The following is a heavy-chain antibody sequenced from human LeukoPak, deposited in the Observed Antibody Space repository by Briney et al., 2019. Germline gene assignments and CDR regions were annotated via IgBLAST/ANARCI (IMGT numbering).Heavy chain of an antibody. V-gene: IGHV4-38-2*02. J-gene: IGHJ3*02. CDR2: IYHSGST. CDR1: GYSISSGYY. CDR3: ARDSEGGNYAIGAFDI. D-gene: IGHD2-2*01. Sequence: PSETLSLTCTVSGYSISSGYYWGWIRQPPGKGLEWIGSIYHSGSTYYNPSLKSRVTISVDTSKNQFSLKLSSVTAADTAVYYCARDSEGGNYAIGAFDIWGQGTMVTVSS.